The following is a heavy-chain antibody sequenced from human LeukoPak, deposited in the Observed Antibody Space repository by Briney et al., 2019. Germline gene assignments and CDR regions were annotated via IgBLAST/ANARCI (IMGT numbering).Heavy chain of an antibody. V-gene: IGHV3-48*03. J-gene: IGHJ6*02. CDR3: ARWYCDKNICPSYYYGMDV. Sequence: GGSLRLSCAASGFXFSSYEINWVRQAPGKGLQWVSFISSSGSTVNYVDSVKDRFTISRDNAKNSLYLQMDSLRAEDTAVYYCARWYCDKNICPSYYYGMDVWGQGTTVTVSS. CDR2: ISSSGSTV. D-gene: IGHD2/OR15-2a*01. CDR1: GFXFSSYE.